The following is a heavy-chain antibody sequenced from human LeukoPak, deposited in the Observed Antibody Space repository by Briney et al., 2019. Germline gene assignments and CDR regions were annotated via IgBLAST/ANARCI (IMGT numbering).Heavy chain of an antibody. CDR1: GGTFSSYA. V-gene: IGHV1-69*13. CDR2: IIPIFGTA. CDR3: ARAARYCSAGTCYSLDY. J-gene: IGHJ4*02. Sequence: APVKVSCKASGGTFSSYAISWVRQAPGQGLEWMGGIIPIFGTANYAQKFQDRVTITADESTSTAHMELSSLRSEDTAVYYCARAARYCSAGTCYSLDYWGQGTLVTVSS. D-gene: IGHD2-15*01.